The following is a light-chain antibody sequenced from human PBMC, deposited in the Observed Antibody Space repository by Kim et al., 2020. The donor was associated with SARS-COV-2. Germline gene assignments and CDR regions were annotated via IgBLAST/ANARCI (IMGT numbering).Light chain of an antibody. Sequence: ASGGDRVNITWRANQGISGWLAWYQQTPGKAPKRLIYAASSVQGGVPSRFSGSGTGTDFTLTISSLQPEDFATYYCQQANSFPLTFGGGTKVDIK. J-gene: IGKJ4*01. CDR2: AAS. CDR1: QGISGW. V-gene: IGKV1D-12*01. CDR3: QQANSFPLT.